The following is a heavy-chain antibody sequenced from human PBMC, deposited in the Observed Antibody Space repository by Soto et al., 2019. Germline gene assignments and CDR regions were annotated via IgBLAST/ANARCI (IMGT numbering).Heavy chain of an antibody. Sequence: EVQLLESGGGLVQPGGALRLSCAATGFTFSSYAMSWVRQAPGKGLEWVSAISGSGGSTYYADSVKGRFTISRDNSKNTLYLHMNSLRAEDTAVYYCAKDWPNSVAAYYFDYWGQGTLVTVSS. CDR3: AKDWPNSVAAYYFDY. CDR1: GFTFSSYA. D-gene: IGHD6-19*01. CDR2: ISGSGGST. V-gene: IGHV3-23*01. J-gene: IGHJ4*02.